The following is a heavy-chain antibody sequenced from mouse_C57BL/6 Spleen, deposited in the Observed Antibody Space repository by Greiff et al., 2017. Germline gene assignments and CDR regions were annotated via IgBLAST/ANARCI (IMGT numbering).Heavy chain of an antibody. CDR1: GYTFTSYW. V-gene: IGHV1-53*01. D-gene: IGHD2-4*01. CDR3: ARGHYDYDDEFAY. CDR2: INPSNGGT. Sequence: VQLHQSGTELVKPGASVKLSCKASGYTFTSYWMHWVKQRPGQGLEWIGNINPSNGGTNYNEKFKSKATLTVDKSSSTAYMQLSSLTSEDSAVYYCARGHYDYDDEFAYWGQGTLVTVSA. J-gene: IGHJ3*01.